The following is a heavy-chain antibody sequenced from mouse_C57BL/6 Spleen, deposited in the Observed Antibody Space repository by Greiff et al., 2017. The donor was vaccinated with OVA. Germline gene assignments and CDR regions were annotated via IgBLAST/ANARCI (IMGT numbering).Heavy chain of an antibody. V-gene: IGHV1-55*01. J-gene: IGHJ1*03. CDR2: IYPGSGST. D-gene: IGHD2-2*01. CDR1: GYTFTSYW. CDR3: AGGLRQYFDV. Sequence: QVQLQQSGAELVKPGASVKMSCKASGYTFTSYWITWVKQRPGQGLEWIGDIYPGSGSTNYNEKFKSKATLTVDTSSSTAYMQLSSLTSEDSAVYYCAGGLRQYFDVWGTGTTVTVSS.